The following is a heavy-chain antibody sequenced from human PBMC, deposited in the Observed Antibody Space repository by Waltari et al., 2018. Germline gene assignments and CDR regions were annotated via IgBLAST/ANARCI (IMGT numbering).Heavy chain of an antibody. J-gene: IGHJ4*02. Sequence: QLQLQASGSGLVKPSQTLSLTCGVSGGSIRGAGSSWSWIRQPPGKGLEWIGYIYHSGSTYYNPSLKSRVTISLDRSKNQFSLNLNSVTAADTAMYYCAKGESGYDPPRFDYWGQGTLVTVSS. V-gene: IGHV4-30-2*01. CDR1: GGSIRGAGSS. D-gene: IGHD5-12*01. CDR3: AKGESGYDPPRFDY. CDR2: IYHSGST.